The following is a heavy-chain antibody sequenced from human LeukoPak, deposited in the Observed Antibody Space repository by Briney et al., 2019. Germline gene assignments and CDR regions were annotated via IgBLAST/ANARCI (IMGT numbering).Heavy chain of an antibody. D-gene: IGHD6-13*01. CDR3: ASRIATAGSVDY. V-gene: IGHV3-74*01. CDR2: INTDGSST. J-gene: IGHJ4*02. CDR1: GFTFSSYW. Sequence: GGSLRLSCAASGFTFSSYWMHWVRQAPGKGLVWVSHINTDGSSTNYADSVKGRFTISRDNAKNTLHLQMNTLRAEDTAVYYCASRIATAGSVDYWGQGTLVTVSS.